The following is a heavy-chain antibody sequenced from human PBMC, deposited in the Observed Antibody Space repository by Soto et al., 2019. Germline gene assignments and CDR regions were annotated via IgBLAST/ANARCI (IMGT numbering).Heavy chain of an antibody. CDR3: AKDRAFCTSTNCQYWYLDL. J-gene: IGHJ2*01. V-gene: IGHV3-23*01. Sequence: GGSLRLSCAASGFMFTAYAMTWVRQAPGKGLEWLSDISGGGGNRYYADSVRGRFTIPRDDSKNILYLEMSSLRVDDTAMYYCAKDRAFCTSTNCQYWYLDLWGHGTLVTVSS. CDR1: GFMFTAYA. CDR2: ISGGGGNR. D-gene: IGHD2-2*01.